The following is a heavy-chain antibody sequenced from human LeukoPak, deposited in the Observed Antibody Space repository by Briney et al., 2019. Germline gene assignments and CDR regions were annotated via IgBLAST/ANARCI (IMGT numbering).Heavy chain of an antibody. V-gene: IGHV4-61*02. CDR3: ARDRWAPKGTWFDP. J-gene: IGHJ5*02. D-gene: IGHD3-10*01. CDR2: IYTSGST. CDR1: GGSISSGSYF. Sequence: PSETLSLTCTVSGGSISSGSYFWSWIRQPAGKGLEWIGRIYTSGSTNYNPSLKSRVTISVDTSKNQFSLKLSSVTAADTAVYYCARDRWAPKGTWFDPWGQGTLVTVSS.